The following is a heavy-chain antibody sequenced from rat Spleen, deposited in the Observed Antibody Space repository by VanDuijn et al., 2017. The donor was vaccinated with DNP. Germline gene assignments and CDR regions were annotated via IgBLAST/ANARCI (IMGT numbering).Heavy chain of an antibody. CDR2: MIYDGSSS. J-gene: IGHJ3*01. CDR3: IARIYGGFSY. V-gene: IGHV5S10*01. CDR1: GFTFSDYA. D-gene: IGHD1-11*01. Sequence: EVQLVESGGGLVQPGNSLKLSCVASGFTFSDYAMAWVRQSPETGLEWVATMIYDGSSSFYRDSVKGRFTISRDNAKTTLYLQMDSLRSEDTATYYCIARIYGGFSYWGQGTLVTVSS.